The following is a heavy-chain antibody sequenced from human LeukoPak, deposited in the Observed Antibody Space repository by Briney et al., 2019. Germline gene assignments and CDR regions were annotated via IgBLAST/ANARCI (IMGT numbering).Heavy chain of an antibody. CDR2: ISPYNGDT. CDR1: GYTFTTYG. Sequence: ASVKVSFTSSGYTFTTYGISWVRQATGQGLEWMGRISPYNGDTYYAQNLQGRVTVTTDTSTRTAYMELKSLASDDTAVYYCARKRGGCYPDWGQGTLVTVSS. CDR3: ARKRGGCYPD. J-gene: IGHJ4*02. D-gene: IGHD2-15*01. V-gene: IGHV1-18*01.